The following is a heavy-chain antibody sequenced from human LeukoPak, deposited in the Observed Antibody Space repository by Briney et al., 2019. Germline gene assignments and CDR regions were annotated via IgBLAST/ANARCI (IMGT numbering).Heavy chain of an antibody. V-gene: IGHV4-39*01. CDR1: GVSISSSNSY. J-gene: IGHJ4*02. CDR2: IYYSGNT. CDR3: ARPFGPRGYQV. Sequence: SETLSLTCTVSGVSISSSNSYWGWIRQPPGKGLEWIGSIYYSGNTYYNASLKSQVSISIDTSKNQFSLKLTSVTAADTAVYYCARPFGPRGYQVWGQGTLVTVSS. D-gene: IGHD5-18*01.